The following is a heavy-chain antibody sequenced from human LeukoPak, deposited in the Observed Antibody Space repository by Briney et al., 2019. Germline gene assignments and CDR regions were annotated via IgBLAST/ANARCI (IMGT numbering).Heavy chain of an antibody. CDR2: IYRDGST. CDR1: GASISSGDINSGDYA. D-gene: IGHD1-14*01. V-gene: IGHV4-30-2*01. CDR3: ARYGILPGAHDGFDL. J-gene: IGHJ3*01. Sequence: SETLSLTCAVSGASISSGDINSGDYAWSWIRQPPGKGLEWIGHIYRDGSTFYNPSLKSRVTMSVDRSKNRFSLKLSSVTAADTAVYCCARYGILPGAHDGFDLWGHGTRVTVSS.